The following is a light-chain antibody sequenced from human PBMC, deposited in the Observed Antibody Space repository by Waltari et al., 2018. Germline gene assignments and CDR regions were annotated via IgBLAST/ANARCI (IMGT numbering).Light chain of an antibody. CDR1: QSVDGSY. CDR2: DVS. CDR3: QQYSTSPWT. Sequence: EIVLTQSPATLSLSPGERATLSCGASQSVDGSYLAWYQQKPGLAPRLLIYDVSSRATGISDRFSGSGSGTDFTLTISRLEPEDFAVYYCQQYSTSPWTFGQGTKVEIK. J-gene: IGKJ1*01. V-gene: IGKV3D-20*01.